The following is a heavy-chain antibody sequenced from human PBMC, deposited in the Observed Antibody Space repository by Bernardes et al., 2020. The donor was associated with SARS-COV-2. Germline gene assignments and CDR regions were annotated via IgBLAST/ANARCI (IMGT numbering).Heavy chain of an antibody. V-gene: IGHV3-23*01. CDR1: GFTFSNYA. J-gene: IGHJ4*02. Sequence: GSLRLSCPASGFTFSNYAMSWARQALGKGLEWVSGISGRGGGTYYGDPVKGRFTISRDNSKNTLFLEMNSLRAGDTAVYYCAKDVLVWFGELSSVEKWGQGTLVTVSS. CDR2: ISGRGGGT. D-gene: IGHD3-10*01. CDR3: AKDVLVWFGELSSVEK.